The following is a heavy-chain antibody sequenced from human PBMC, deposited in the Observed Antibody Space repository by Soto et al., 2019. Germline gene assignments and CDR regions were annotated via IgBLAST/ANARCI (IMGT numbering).Heavy chain of an antibody. Sequence: SETLSLTCTVSGGSISSGGYYWSWIRQHPGKGLEWIGYIYYSGSTYYNPSLKSRVTISVDTSKNKFSLKLSSVTAADTAVYYCARETVVAAIINSAFDIWGQGTMVTVSS. CDR2: IYYSGST. CDR3: ARETVVAAIINSAFDI. V-gene: IGHV4-31*03. D-gene: IGHD2-15*01. CDR1: GGSISSGGYY. J-gene: IGHJ3*02.